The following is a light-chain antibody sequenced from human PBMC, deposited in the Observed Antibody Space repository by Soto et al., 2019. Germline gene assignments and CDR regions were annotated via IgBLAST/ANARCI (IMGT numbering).Light chain of an antibody. V-gene: IGLV2-14*01. CDR2: DVS. CDR1: SSDVGGYNY. Sequence: QAASVSGSPGQSITISCTGTSSDVGGYNYVSWYQQHPGKAPKLMIYDVSNRPSGVSNRFSGSKSGNTASLTISGLQAEDEADYYCSSYTSSTTVVFGGGTQLTVL. CDR3: SSYTSSTTVV. J-gene: IGLJ2*01.